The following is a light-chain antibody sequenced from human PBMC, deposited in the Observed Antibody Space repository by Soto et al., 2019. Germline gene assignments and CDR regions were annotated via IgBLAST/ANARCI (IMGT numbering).Light chain of an antibody. J-gene: IGKJ2*01. CDR2: AAS. CDR3: QESTDTPYT. Sequence: DIQMTQSPSSLSASVGDRVTITCRASQSISSYLNWYQQKPGKAPKLLIYAASSLQSGVPSRFTGSGSGTDFTLTISSLQPEDFATYYCQESTDTPYTFGQGTKLDIK. CDR1: QSISSY. V-gene: IGKV1-39*01.